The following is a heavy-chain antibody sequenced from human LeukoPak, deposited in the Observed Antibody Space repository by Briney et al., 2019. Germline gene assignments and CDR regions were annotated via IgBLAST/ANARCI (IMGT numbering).Heavy chain of an antibody. CDR2: INHSGST. CDR3: ARVYSSGWYYWFDP. Sequence: SEILSLTCAVYGGSFSGYYWSWIRQPPGKGLEWIGEINHSGSTNYNPSLKSRVTISVDTSKNQFSLKLSSVTAADTAVYYCARVYSSGWYYWFDPWGQGTLVTVSS. CDR1: GGSFSGYY. V-gene: IGHV4-34*01. D-gene: IGHD6-19*01. J-gene: IGHJ5*02.